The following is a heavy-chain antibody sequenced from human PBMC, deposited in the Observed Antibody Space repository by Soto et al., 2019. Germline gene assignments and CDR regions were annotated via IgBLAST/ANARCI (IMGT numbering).Heavy chain of an antibody. CDR3: ARVAWYFDY. J-gene: IGHJ4*02. V-gene: IGHV4-34*01. Sequence: SETLSLTCAVYGGSFSGYYWSWIRQPPGKGLEWIGEINHSRSTNYNPSLKSRVTISVDTSKNQFSLKLSSVTAADTAVYYCARVAWYFDYWGQGTLVTVSS. CDR2: INHSRST. CDR1: GGSFSGYY.